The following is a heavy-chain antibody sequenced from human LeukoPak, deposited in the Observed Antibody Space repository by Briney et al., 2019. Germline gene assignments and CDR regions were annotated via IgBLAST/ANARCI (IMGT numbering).Heavy chain of an antibody. V-gene: IGHV3-7*01. Sequence: GGSLRLSCAASGFTFSSYWMSWVRQAPGKGLEWVANIKQDGSEKYYLDSVKGRFTISRDNAKNSLYLQMNSLRAEDTAVYYCAREYIRVVDSPYYFDYWGQGTLVTVSS. D-gene: IGHD1-14*01. J-gene: IGHJ4*02. CDR1: GFTFSSYW. CDR2: IKQDGSEK. CDR3: AREYIRVVDSPYYFDY.